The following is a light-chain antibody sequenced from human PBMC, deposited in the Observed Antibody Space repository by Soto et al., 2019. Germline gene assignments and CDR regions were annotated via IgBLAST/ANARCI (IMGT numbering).Light chain of an antibody. CDR3: QQSYRKT. J-gene: IGKJ1*01. CDR2: GAF. Sequence: IVLTQSPGTLSLSPGERATLSCRASQSVSSYLAWYQQKPGQAPRLLIYGAFSRATGIPDRFSGSGSGTDFTLTISRLEPEDFAVYYCQQSYRKTFGQGTKVDIK. CDR1: QSVSSY. V-gene: IGKV3-20*01.